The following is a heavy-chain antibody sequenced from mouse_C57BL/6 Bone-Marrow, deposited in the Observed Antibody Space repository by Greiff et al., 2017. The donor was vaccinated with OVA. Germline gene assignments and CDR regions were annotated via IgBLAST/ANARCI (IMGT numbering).Heavy chain of an antibody. V-gene: IGHV1-69*01. CDR1: GYTFTSYW. Sequence: VQLQQPGAELVMPGASVKLSCKASGYTFTSYWMHWVKQRPGQGLEWIGEIAPSDSYTNYHQKFKGKSTLTVDKSSSTAYMQLSSLTSEDSAVYYCARGNSNYGDYWGQGTTLTVSS. J-gene: IGHJ2*01. CDR2: IAPSDSYT. D-gene: IGHD2-5*01. CDR3: ARGNSNYGDY.